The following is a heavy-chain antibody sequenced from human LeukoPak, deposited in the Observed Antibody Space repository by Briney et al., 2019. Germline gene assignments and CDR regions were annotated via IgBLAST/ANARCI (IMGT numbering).Heavy chain of an antibody. J-gene: IGHJ4*02. CDR3: ASQDLGSIAGPRAPDNC. CDR1: GGSFSGYY. CDR2: INHSGST. V-gene: IGHV4-34*01. D-gene: IGHD6-13*01. Sequence: PSETLSLTCAVYGGSFSGYYWSWIRQPPGKGLEWIGEINHSGSTNYNPSLKSRVTISVDTSKNQFSLKLSSVTAADTAVYYCASQDLGSIAGPRAPDNCWGQGTLVTVSS.